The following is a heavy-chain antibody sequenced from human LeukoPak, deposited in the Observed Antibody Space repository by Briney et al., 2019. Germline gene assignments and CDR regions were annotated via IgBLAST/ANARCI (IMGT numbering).Heavy chain of an antibody. CDR2: IIPIFGTA. Sequence: SVKVSCKASGGTFSSYAISWVRQAPGQGREWMGRIIPIFGTANYAQKFQGRVTITTDESTSTAYMELSSLRSEDTAVYYCAREHYSNYVHWFDPWGQGTLVTVSS. CDR1: GGTFSSYA. D-gene: IGHD4-11*01. V-gene: IGHV1-69*05. J-gene: IGHJ5*02. CDR3: AREHYSNYVHWFDP.